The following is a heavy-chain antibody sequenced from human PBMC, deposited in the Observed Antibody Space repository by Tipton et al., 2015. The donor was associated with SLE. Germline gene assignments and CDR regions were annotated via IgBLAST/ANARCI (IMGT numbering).Heavy chain of an antibody. CDR1: GGSISSGGYY. J-gene: IGHJ3*02. CDR2: IYYSGST. Sequence: LRLSCTVSGGSISSGGYYWSWIRQHPGKGLEWIGYIYYSGSTNYNPSLKSRVTISVDTSKNQFSLKLSSVTAADTAVYYCAREGNYYDSSGPFDIWGQGTMVTVSS. D-gene: IGHD3-22*01. CDR3: AREGNYYDSSGPFDI. V-gene: IGHV4-31*03.